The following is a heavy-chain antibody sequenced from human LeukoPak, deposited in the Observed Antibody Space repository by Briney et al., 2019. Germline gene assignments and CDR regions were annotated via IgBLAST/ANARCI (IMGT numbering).Heavy chain of an antibody. J-gene: IGHJ3*01. CDR2: INPKSDGT. V-gene: IGHV1-2*02. Sequence: ASVKVSCKASGYIFTDYYMHWVRQAPGQGLEWMGWINPKSDGTKYAQNFQGRVTMTWDTSISTAYMEVSRMTSDDTAMFYCARDPPGTTAFDLWGQGTMVTVSS. CDR1: GYIFTDYY. D-gene: IGHD1-1*01. CDR3: ARDPPGTTAFDL.